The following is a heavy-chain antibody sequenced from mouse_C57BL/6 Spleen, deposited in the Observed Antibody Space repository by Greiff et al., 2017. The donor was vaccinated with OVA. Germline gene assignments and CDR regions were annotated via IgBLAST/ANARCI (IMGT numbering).Heavy chain of an antibody. V-gene: IGHV1-81*01. J-gene: IGHJ4*01. CDR1: GYTFTSYG. D-gene: IGHD1-1*01. CDR2: IYPRSGNT. Sequence: VQLQQSGAELARPGASVKLSCKASGYTFTSYGISWVKQRTGQGLEWIGEIYPRSGNTSYNEKFKGKATLTADKSSSTAYMELRSVTSEDSAVYVCEITTVGDAMDGWGQGTSVTVAT. CDR3: EITTVGDAMDG.